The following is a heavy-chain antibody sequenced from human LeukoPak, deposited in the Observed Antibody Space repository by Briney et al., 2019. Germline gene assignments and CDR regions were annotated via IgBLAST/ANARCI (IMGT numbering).Heavy chain of an antibody. CDR2: IYYSGST. D-gene: IGHD3-9*01. Sequence: PSETLSLTCTVSGYSISSGYYWGWIRQPPGKGLEWIGSIYYSGSTYYNPSLKSRVTISVDTSKNQFSLKLSSVTAADTAVYYCASLLTYYDILTGYSPANFDYWGQGTLVTVSS. J-gene: IGHJ4*02. CDR1: GYSISSGYY. V-gene: IGHV4-38-2*02. CDR3: ASLLTYYDILTGYSPANFDY.